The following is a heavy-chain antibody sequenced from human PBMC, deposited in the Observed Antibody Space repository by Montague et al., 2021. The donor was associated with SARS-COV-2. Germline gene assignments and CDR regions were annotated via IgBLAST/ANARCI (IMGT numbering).Heavy chain of an antibody. CDR1: GFSLSTSGVG. CDR3: ARRRSVGDVWRGDNWFDP. CDR2: IYWNDDK. Sequence: PALVKPTQTLTLTCRFSGFSLSTSGVGVAWIRQPPRKALEWLAVIYWNDDKCYSPSLKTRLTVTKDTSKNEVILTMTNMDPVDTATYYCARRRSVGDVWRGDNWFDPWGQGTLVTVSS. V-gene: IGHV2-5*01. D-gene: IGHD3-3*01. J-gene: IGHJ5*02.